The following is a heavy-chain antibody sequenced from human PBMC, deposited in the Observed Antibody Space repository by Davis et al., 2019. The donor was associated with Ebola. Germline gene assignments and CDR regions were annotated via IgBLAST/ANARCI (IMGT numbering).Heavy chain of an antibody. CDR1: GGSISDYY. CDR3: ARVRGFDSTLYYHFYGLDV. J-gene: IGHJ6*02. Sequence: PSETLSLTCTVSGGSISDYYWSWSRQLPGKGLEWIGYIYYSGSTTYNPSLKSRVTISLDTSKGQFSLKLISVTAADTAVYYCARVRGFDSTLYYHFYGLDVWGQGTTVTVSS. D-gene: IGHD2/OR15-2a*01. CDR2: IYYSGST. V-gene: IGHV4-59*01.